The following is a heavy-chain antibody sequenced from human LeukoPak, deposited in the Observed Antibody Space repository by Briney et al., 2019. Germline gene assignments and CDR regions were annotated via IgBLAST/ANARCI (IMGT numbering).Heavy chain of an antibody. CDR2: IKQDGGEI. Sequence: GGSLRLSCAASGFTFSRYWMSWVRQVPRKGPEWVANIKQDGGEIYYVDSVKGRFTISRDNSKSTVSLQMNSLRVEDMAVYYCAKGGHYSFFDYWGQGTLVTVSS. V-gene: IGHV3-7*03. CDR1: GFTFSRYW. J-gene: IGHJ4*02. CDR3: AKGGHYSFFDY. D-gene: IGHD2-15*01.